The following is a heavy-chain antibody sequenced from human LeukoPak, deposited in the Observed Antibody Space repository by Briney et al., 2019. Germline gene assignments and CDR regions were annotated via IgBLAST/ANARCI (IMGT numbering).Heavy chain of an antibody. Sequence: SETLSLTCTVSGGSISSGDYYWSWIRQPPGKGLEWIGYIYYSGSTCYNPSLKSRVTISVDTSKNQFSLKLSSVTAADTAVYYCARDFGHSSGYYPFDYWGQGTLVTVSS. CDR3: ARDFGHSSGYYPFDY. CDR2: IYYSGST. V-gene: IGHV4-30-4*01. CDR1: GGSISSGDYY. D-gene: IGHD3-22*01. J-gene: IGHJ4*02.